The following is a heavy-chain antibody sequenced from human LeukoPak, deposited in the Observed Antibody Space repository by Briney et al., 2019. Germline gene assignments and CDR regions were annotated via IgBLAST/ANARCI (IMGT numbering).Heavy chain of an antibody. CDR3: RILDQLYYYMDV. CDR1: GGTFSSYA. D-gene: IGHD1-1*01. Sequence: ASVKVSCKASGGTFSSYAISWVRQAPGQGLEWMGWISAYNGNTNYAQKLQGRVTMTTDTSTSTAYMELRSLRSDDTAVYYCRILDQLYYYMDVWGKGTTVTVSS. J-gene: IGHJ6*03. CDR2: ISAYNGNT. V-gene: IGHV1-18*01.